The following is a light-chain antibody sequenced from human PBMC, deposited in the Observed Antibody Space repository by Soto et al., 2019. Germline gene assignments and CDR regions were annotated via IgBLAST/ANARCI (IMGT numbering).Light chain of an antibody. CDR1: ESVRNN. J-gene: IGKJ1*01. CDR2: GAS. CDR3: QQYNNWWT. Sequence: IVRTQAPVTLSVSPGERATLSCRASESVRNNLAWYQQTPGQAPRLLIYGASTRATGIPARFSGSGSGTQFTLTISRLQSEDFAVYYCQQYNNWWTFGQGTKVDIK. V-gene: IGKV3-15*01.